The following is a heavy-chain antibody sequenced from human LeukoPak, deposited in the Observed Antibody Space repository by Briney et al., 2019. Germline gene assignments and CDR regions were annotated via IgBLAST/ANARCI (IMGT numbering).Heavy chain of an antibody. CDR1: GYTFTGYA. CDR2: INTNTGNP. V-gene: IGHV7-4-1*02. CDR3: ARGLSDYYYDSSGYPL. J-gene: IGHJ4*02. Sequence: ASVKVSCKASGYTFTGYAMNWVRQAPGQGLEWMGWINTNTGNPTYAQGFTGRFVFPLDTSVSTAYLQISGLKAEDTAVYYCARGLSDYYYDSSGYPLWGQGTLVTVSS. D-gene: IGHD3-22*01.